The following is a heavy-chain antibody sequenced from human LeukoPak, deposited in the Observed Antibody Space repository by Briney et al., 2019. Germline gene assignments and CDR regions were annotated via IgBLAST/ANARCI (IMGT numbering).Heavy chain of an antibody. CDR1: GGSISAYY. D-gene: IGHD1-26*01. CDR3: ASQGGSYAYVFDI. V-gene: IGHV4-59*01. J-gene: IGHJ3*02. CDR2: ISYSGST. Sequence: SQTLSLTCTASGGSISAYYWSWIRQPPGNGLEWIGYISYSGSTNYNPSLKSRVTISVDTSNDQFSLKLTSVTAADTAVYYCASQGGSYAYVFDIWGEGTMVTVSS.